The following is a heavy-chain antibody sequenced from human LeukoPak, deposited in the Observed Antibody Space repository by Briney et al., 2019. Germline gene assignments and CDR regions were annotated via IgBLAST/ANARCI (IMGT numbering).Heavy chain of an antibody. J-gene: IGHJ4*02. Sequence: PGGSLRLSCAASGFTFGSYAMSWVRQAPGKGPECVSVMSVSGGNTFYADSVQGRFTISRDNSKNTLYLQMNSLRAEDTAVYYCAKAGRNTVITYYFDYWGQGTLVTVSS. CDR3: AKAGRNTVITYYFDY. D-gene: IGHD3-22*01. V-gene: IGHV3-23*01. CDR2: MSVSGGNT. CDR1: GFTFGSYA.